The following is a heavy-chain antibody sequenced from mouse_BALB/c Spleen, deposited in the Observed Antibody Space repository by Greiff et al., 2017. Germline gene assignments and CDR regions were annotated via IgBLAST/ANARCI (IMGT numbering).Heavy chain of an antibody. V-gene: IGHV14-3*02. J-gene: IGHJ2*01. CDR2: IDPANGNT. CDR3: ARTTLRRYYFDY. CDR1: GFNIKDTY. Sequence: EVQLVESGAELVKPGASVKLSCTASGFNIKDTYMHWVKQRPEQGLEWIGRIDPANGNTKYDPKFQGKATITADTSSNTAYLQLSSLTSEDSAVYYCARTTLRRYYFDYWGQGTTLTVSS. D-gene: IGHD1-1*01.